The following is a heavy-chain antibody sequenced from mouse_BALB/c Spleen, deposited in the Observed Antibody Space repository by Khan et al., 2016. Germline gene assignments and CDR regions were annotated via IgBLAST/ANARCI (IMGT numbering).Heavy chain of an antibody. CDR1: GFDFSRYW. Sequence: EVKLLESGGGLVQPGGSLKLSCAASGFDFSRYWMSWVRQAPGKGLEWIGEINPDSRTINYAPSLKDKFIISRDNAKNTLYLQMSKVRSEDTALYYCARAGYYGYLSYWCQGTLVTVSA. CDR2: INPDSRTI. J-gene: IGHJ3*01. D-gene: IGHD1-1*01. V-gene: IGHV4-1*02. CDR3: ARAGYYGYLSY.